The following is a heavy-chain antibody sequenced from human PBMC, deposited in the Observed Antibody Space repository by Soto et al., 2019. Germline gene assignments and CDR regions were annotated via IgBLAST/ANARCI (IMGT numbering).Heavy chain of an antibody. CDR2: ISSSSSYI. CDR3: AREGYQLPGGQYNWFDP. CDR1: GFTFSSYS. V-gene: IGHV3-21*01. D-gene: IGHD2-2*01. Sequence: NPGGSLRLSCAASGFTFSSYSMNWVRQAPGKGLEWVSSISSSSSYIYYADSVKGRFTISRDNAKNSPYLQMNSLRAADTAVYYCAREGYQLPGGQYNWFDPWGQGTLVTVSS. J-gene: IGHJ5*02.